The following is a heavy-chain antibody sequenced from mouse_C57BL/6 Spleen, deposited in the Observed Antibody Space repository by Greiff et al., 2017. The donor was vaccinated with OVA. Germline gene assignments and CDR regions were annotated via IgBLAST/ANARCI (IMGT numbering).Heavy chain of an antibody. V-gene: IGHV5-16*01. CDR3: ARGGDGGYYFDY. CDR1: GFTFSDYY. J-gene: IGHJ2*01. Sequence: EVKVVESEGGLVQPGSSMKLSCTASGFTFSDYYMAWVRQVPEKGLECVANINYDGSSTYYLDSLKSRFIISRDNAKNILYLQMSSLKSEDTATYYCARGGDGGYYFDYWGQGTTLTVSS. CDR2: INYDGSST.